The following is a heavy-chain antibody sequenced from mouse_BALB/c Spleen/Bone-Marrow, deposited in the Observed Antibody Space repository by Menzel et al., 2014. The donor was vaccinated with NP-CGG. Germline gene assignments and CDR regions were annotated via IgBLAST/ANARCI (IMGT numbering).Heavy chain of an antibody. J-gene: IGHJ3*01. CDR1: GFNIKDTY. CDR3: ANYYYDSSLFAY. V-gene: IGHV14-3*02. CDR2: IDPASGNT. D-gene: IGHD1-1*01. Sequence: EVQLQQSGAELVKPGASVKLSCTASGFNIKDTYMHWVKQRPEQGLEWIGRIDPASGNTKYDPKFQGKATITADTSSNTAYLQLSSLTSEDTAVYYCANYYYDSSLFAYWGQGTLVTVSA.